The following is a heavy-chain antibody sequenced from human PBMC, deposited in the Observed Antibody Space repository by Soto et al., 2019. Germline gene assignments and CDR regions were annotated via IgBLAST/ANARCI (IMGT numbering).Heavy chain of an antibody. V-gene: IGHV3-21*01. CDR3: ARNQNPSSKTHGMDV. CDR2: ISSGSHYI. J-gene: IGHJ6*02. CDR1: GSTFSSYS. Sequence: EVQLVESGGGLVEPGGSLRLSCAPSGSTFSSYSMNWVRQAPGKGLEWVSSISSGSHYIYYAESVRGRFTISRDNAKSSLYLQMNSLRADDTAVYYSARNQNPSSKTHGMDVWGQGTTVTVSS.